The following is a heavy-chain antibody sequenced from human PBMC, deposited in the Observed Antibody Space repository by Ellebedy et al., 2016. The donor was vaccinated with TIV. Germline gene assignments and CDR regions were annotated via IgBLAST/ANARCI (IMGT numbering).Heavy chain of an antibody. Sequence: GESLKISCAASGFTFSSYWMNWVRQAPGKGLEWVANINPDGSEKYYVDSVKGRFTISRDNAKNSLYLQMNTLRAEDTAVYYCARDRCSNSDCYIPGYWGQGTPVTVSS. J-gene: IGHJ4*02. V-gene: IGHV3-7*03. CDR2: INPDGSEK. CDR3: ARDRCSNSDCYIPGY. CDR1: GFTFSSYW. D-gene: IGHD2-2*02.